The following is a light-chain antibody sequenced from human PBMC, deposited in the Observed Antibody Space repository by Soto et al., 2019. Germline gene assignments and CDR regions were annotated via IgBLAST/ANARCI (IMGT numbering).Light chain of an antibody. CDR2: EAT. CDR1: SSDVGGYNY. V-gene: IGLV2-14*01. CDR3: SSYTSSSTRV. Sequence: QSALTQPASVSGSPGQSIAISCTGSSSDVGGYNYVSWYQQHPGKAPQLIIYEATNRPSGVSNRFSGSKSGNTASLTISGLQAEDEADYYCSSYTSSSTRVFGTGTKLTVL. J-gene: IGLJ1*01.